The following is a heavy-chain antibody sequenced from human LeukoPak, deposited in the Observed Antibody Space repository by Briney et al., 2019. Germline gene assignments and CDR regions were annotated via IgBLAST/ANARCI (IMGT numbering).Heavy chain of an antibody. V-gene: IGHV4-59*11. CDR1: GGSISSHY. D-gene: IGHD3-3*01. J-gene: IGHJ3*02. CDR3: ARDRRYYDFWSGYYTFDAFDI. CDR2: IYYSGST. Sequence: SETLSLTCTVSGGSISSHYWSWIRQPPGKGLEWSGYIYYSGSTNYNPSLKSRVTISVDTSKNQFSLKLSSVTAADTAVYYCARDRRYYDFWSGYYTFDAFDIWGQGTMVTVSS.